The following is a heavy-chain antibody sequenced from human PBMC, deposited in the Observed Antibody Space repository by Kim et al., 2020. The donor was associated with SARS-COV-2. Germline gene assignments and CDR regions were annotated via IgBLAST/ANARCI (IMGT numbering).Heavy chain of an antibody. D-gene: IGHD5-18*01. CDR2: IYYSGST. CDR3: ARHRRGCSYSDAFDV. Sequence: SETLSLTCTVSGGSITNYYWSWIRQPPGKGLEWIGYIYYSGSTNYNPSLKSRVTISVDTSKNQFSLKLSSVTAADTAVYYCARHRRGCSYSDAFDVWGQGTMVTVSS. J-gene: IGHJ3*01. CDR1: GGSITNYY. V-gene: IGHV4-59*08.